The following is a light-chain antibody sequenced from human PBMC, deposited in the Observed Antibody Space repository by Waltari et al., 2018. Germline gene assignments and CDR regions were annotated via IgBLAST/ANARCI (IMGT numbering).Light chain of an antibody. CDR3: SSWDDSVIGPV. J-gene: IGLJ2*01. CDR1: SPNLGSNT. V-gene: IGLV1-44*01. Sequence: QSMLTQPPSASGTPGQRVTISCSGSSPNLGSNTVNWYQHLPGTAPRVLIYSNNQRPSGVPDRFSGSKSGTSASLAISGLQSEDEADYYCSSWDDSVIGPVFGGGTKLTVL. CDR2: SNN.